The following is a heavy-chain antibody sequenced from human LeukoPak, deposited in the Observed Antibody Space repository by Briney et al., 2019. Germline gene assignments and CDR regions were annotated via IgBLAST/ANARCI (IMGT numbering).Heavy chain of an antibody. Sequence: PSETLSLTCAVHGGSFSGYYWSWIRQPPGKGLEWIGEINHSGSTNYNPSLKSRVTISVDTSKNQFSLKLSSVTAADTAVYYCARVIRYFDRLLSPCWFDPWGQGTLVTVSS. V-gene: IGHV4-34*01. CDR3: ARVIRYFDRLLSPCWFDP. J-gene: IGHJ5*02. CDR1: GGSFSGYY. CDR2: INHSGST. D-gene: IGHD3-9*01.